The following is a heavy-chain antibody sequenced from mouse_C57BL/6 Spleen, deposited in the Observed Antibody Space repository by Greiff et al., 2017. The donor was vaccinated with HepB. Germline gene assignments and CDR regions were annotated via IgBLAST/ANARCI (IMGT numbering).Heavy chain of an antibody. D-gene: IGHD2-4*01. J-gene: IGHJ3*01. CDR3: ARSAYYDYDVAWFAY. CDR2: INPNYGTT. Sequence: VQLKQSGPELVKPGASVKISCKASGYSFTDYNMNWVKQSNGKSLEWIGVINPNYGTTSYNQKFKGKATLTVDQSSSTAYMQLNSLTSEDSAVYYCARSAYYDYDVAWFAYWGQGTLVTVSA. V-gene: IGHV1-39*01. CDR1: GYSFTDYN.